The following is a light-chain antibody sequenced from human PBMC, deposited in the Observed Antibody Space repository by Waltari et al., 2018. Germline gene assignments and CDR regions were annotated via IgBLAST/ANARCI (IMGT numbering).Light chain of an antibody. J-gene: IGKJ1*01. V-gene: IGKV1-39*01. CDR2: AAT. Sequence: DIQMTQSPSSLSGSVGDRVTITCRASQSITSLLNWYRQRPGKAPELLIYAATYLHLEGGGPSRFSGSGSGSLFTLTISGLQPEDFATYYCQQTYSHPPTFGQGTRVDI. CDR1: QSITSL. CDR3: QQTYSHPPT.